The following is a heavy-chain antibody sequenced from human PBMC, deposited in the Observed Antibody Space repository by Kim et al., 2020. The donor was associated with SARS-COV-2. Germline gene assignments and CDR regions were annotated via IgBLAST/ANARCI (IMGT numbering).Heavy chain of an antibody. Sequence: GGSLRLSCAASGFTFSSYAMSWVRQAPGKGLEWVSAISGSGGSTYYADSVKGRFTISRDNSKNTLYLQMNSLRAEDTAVYYCAKDLANIVVVPAAIGGPFDPWGQGTLVTVSS. CDR1: GFTFSSYA. CDR2: ISGSGGST. D-gene: IGHD2-2*01. CDR3: AKDLANIVVVPAAIGGPFDP. V-gene: IGHV3-23*01. J-gene: IGHJ5*02.